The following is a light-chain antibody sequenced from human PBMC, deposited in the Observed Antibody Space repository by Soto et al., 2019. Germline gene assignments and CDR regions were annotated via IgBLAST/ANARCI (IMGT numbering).Light chain of an antibody. CDR3: QVWDSRSAHVV. Sequence: SYELTQPPSGSLAPGKTARITCGGNNIGIKSVHWYQQQPGQAPVLVIYYDSDRPSGIPERFSGSNSGNTATLTISRVEAGDEADYYCQVWDSRSAHVVFGGGTKLTVL. J-gene: IGLJ2*01. CDR1: NIGIKS. CDR2: YDS. V-gene: IGLV3-21*04.